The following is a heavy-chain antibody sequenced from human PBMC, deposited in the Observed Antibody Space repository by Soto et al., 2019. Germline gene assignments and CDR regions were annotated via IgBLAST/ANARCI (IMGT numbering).Heavy chain of an antibody. J-gene: IGHJ4*02. V-gene: IGHV1-69*01. CDR2: IIPIFGTA. Sequence: QVQLVQSGAEVKKPGSSVKVSCKASGGTFSSYAISWVRQAPGQGIEWMGGIIPIFGTANYAQKFQGRVTITADESTSTAYMELSSLRSEDTAVYYCARARYCSGGSCPYDYWGQGTLVTVSS. D-gene: IGHD2-15*01. CDR3: ARARYCSGGSCPYDY. CDR1: GGTFSSYA.